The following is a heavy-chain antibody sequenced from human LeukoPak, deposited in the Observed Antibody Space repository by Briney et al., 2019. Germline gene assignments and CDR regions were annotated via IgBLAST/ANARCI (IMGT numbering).Heavy chain of an antibody. CDR2: ISWNSGSI. Sequence: GGSLRLSCAASGCTFDDYAMHWVRQAPGKGLEWVSGISWNSGSIGYADSVKGRFTISRDNAKNSLYLQMNSLRAEDTALYYCAKGAGDLYYFDYWGQGTLVTVSS. J-gene: IGHJ4*02. D-gene: IGHD3-10*01. V-gene: IGHV3-9*01. CDR3: AKGAGDLYYFDY. CDR1: GCTFDDYA.